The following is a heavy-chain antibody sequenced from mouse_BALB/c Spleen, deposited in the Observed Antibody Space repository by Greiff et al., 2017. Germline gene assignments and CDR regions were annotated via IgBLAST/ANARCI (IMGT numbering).Heavy chain of an antibody. CDR1: GYTFTSYW. CDR3: ARLTTVVAKGRYFDY. V-gene: IGHV1S41*01. D-gene: IGHD1-1*01. J-gene: IGHJ2*01. CDR2: IAPGSGST. Sequence: DLVKPGASVKLSCKASGYTFTSYWINWIKQRPGQGLEWIGRIAPGSGSTYYNEMFKGKATLTVDTSSSTAYIQLSSLSSEDSAVYFCARLTTVVAKGRYFDYWGQGTTLTVSS.